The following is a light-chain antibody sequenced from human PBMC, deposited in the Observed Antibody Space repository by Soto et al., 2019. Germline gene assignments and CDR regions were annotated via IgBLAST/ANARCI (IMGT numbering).Light chain of an antibody. CDR2: AAS. J-gene: IGKJ1*01. CDR1: QGIRND. V-gene: IGKV1-6*01. CDR3: LQDYSYAWT. Sequence: AIQLTQSPSSLSASVGDRVTITCRASQGIRNDLGWYQQKPGKAPKLLIYAASSLQSGVPSRFSGSASGTDFTLTISSLQPEDFETYYCLQDYSYAWTLGQGTKVEIK.